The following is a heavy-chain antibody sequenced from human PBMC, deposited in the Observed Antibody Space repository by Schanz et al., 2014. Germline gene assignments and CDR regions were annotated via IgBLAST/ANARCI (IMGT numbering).Heavy chain of an antibody. CDR1: GFSFSDYS. J-gene: IGHJ5*02. CDR2: LSGGSSYI. D-gene: IGHD6-13*01. Sequence: EAQLVESGGGLVKPGGSLRLSCAASGFSFSDYSMSWVRQAPGKGLEWVSSLSGGSSYIFYADSGKGRFTISRDNARYSLYLEMNSLGAEDTAVYYCARGRARQLVHWFDAWGQGTLVTVSS. V-gene: IGHV3-21*01. CDR3: ARGRARQLVHWFDA.